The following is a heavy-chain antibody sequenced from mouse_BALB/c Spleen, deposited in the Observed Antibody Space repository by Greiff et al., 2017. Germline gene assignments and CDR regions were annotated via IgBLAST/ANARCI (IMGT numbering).Heavy chain of an antibody. J-gene: IGHJ2*01. CDR2: IRNKANGYTT. CDR1: GFTFTDYY. D-gene: IGHD4-1*02. Sequence: EVQVVESGGGLVQPGGSLRLSCATSGFTFTDYYMSWVRQPPGKALEWLGFIRNKANGYTTEYSASVKGRFTISRDNSQSILYLQMNTLRAEDSATYYCARQLGRGDYFDYWGQGTTLTVSS. V-gene: IGHV7-3*02. CDR3: ARQLGRGDYFDY.